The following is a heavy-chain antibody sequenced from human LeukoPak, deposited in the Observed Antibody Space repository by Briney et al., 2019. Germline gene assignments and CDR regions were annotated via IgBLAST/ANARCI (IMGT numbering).Heavy chain of an antibody. D-gene: IGHD5-12*01. V-gene: IGHV3-21*01. CDR1: GFTFSSYG. Sequence: SGGSLRLSCAASGFTFSSYGMHWVRQAPGKGLEWVSSISSSSSYIYYADSVKGRFTISRDNAKNSLYLQMNSLRAEDTAVYYCARDIVATMIFDPWGQGTLVTVSS. CDR2: ISSSSSYI. CDR3: ARDIVATMIFDP. J-gene: IGHJ5*02.